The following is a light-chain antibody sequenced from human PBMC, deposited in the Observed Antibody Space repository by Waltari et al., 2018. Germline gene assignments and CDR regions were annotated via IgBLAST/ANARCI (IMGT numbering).Light chain of an antibody. J-gene: IGLJ2*01. Sequence: QSALTQPPSASGSPGQSVTISCTGTRRDVGGYNYVPWYQQHPGNAPKLLIYEFTKRPSGVPDRFSGSKSGNTASLTVSGLQAEDEADYFCSSFAGTNQGAFGGGTKLTVL. V-gene: IGLV2-8*01. CDR1: RRDVGGYNY. CDR2: EFT. CDR3: SSFAGTNQGA.